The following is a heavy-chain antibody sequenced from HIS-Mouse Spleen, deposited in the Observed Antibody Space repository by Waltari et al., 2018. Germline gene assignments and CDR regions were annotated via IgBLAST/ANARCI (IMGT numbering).Heavy chain of an antibody. D-gene: IGHD6-19*01. CDR3: ARVVAVAGTMDAFDI. Sequence: QVQLQESGPGLVKPSETLSLTCTVSGGSISSYYWSWIRQPAGKGLEWIGRIYTSGSTNYNPSLKSRVTMSVDTSKIQFSLKLSSVTAADTAVYYCARVVAVAGTMDAFDIWGQGTMVTVSS. J-gene: IGHJ3*02. CDR2: IYTSGST. CDR1: GGSISSYY. V-gene: IGHV4-4*07.